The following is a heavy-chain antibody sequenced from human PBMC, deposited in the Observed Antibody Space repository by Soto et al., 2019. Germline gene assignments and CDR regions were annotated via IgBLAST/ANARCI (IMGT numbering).Heavy chain of an antibody. CDR3: ARDREYSSSSYYYGMDV. V-gene: IGHV6-1*01. D-gene: IGHD6-6*01. CDR1: GDSVSSNSAA. Sequence: PSQTLSLTCAISGDSVSSNSAAWNWIRQSPSRGLEWLGRTYYRSKWYNDYAVSVKSRITINPDTSKNQFSLQLNSVTPEDTAVYYCARDREYSSSSYYYGMDVWGQGTTVTVSS. J-gene: IGHJ6*02. CDR2: TYYRSKWYN.